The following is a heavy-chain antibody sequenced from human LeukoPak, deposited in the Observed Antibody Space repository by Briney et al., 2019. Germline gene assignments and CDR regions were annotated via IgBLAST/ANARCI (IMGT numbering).Heavy chain of an antibody. CDR2: ITGSSNFM. V-gene: IGHV3-21*01. CDR1: GFTFSTYS. D-gene: IGHD4-23*01. CDR3: AGDFSQSRNSDY. Sequence: GGSLRLSCAASGFTFSTYSMNWVRQAPGKGLEWVSSITGSSNFMSYADSVKGRFTISRDNARNSLYLQMNSLRAEDTAVYYCAGDFSQSRNSDYWGQGTLVTVSS. J-gene: IGHJ4*02.